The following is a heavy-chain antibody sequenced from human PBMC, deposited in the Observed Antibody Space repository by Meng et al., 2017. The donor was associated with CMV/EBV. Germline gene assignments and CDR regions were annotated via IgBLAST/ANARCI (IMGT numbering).Heavy chain of an antibody. D-gene: IGHD6-6*01. CDR1: GGSISSSSYY. Sequence: SETLSLTCTVSGGSISSSSYYWDWIRQPPGKGLEWIGSIYYSGSTYYNPSLKSRVTISVDTSKNQFSLKLSSVTAADTAVYYCARGAAARLGYYYYGMDVWGQGTTVTVSS. J-gene: IGHJ6*02. CDR3: ARGAAARLGYYYYGMDV. CDR2: IYYSGST. V-gene: IGHV4-39*07.